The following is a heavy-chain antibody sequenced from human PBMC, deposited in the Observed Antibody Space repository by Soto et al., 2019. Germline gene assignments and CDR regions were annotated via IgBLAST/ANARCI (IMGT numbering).Heavy chain of an antibody. Sequence: PSETLSLTCTVSGGSISSGGYYWSWIRQHPGKGLEWIGYIYYSGSTYYNPSLKSRVTISVDTSKNQFSLKLSSVTAADTAVYYCARDSPHGDYGYYYGMDIWGQGTTVTVSS. CDR2: IYYSGST. CDR3: ARDSPHGDYGYYYGMDI. V-gene: IGHV4-31*03. CDR1: GGSISSGGYY. D-gene: IGHD4-17*01. J-gene: IGHJ6*02.